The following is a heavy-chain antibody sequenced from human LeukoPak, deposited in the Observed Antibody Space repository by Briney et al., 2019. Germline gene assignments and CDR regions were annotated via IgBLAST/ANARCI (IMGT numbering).Heavy chain of an antibody. CDR3: ARDSGNYAF. V-gene: IGHV3-7*01. J-gene: IGHJ4*02. CDR1: GFTFSDFY. Sequence: PGGSLRLSCAASGFTFSDFYMSWVRQAPGKGLEWVANIKQDGSEKYCVDSVRGRFTISRDNAKNSLYLQMNSLRVEDTAVYLCARDSGNYAFWGQGTLVTVSS. D-gene: IGHD3-10*01. CDR2: IKQDGSEK.